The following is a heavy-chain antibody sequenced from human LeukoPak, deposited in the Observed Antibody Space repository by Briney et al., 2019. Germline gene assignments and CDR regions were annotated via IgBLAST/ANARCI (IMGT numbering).Heavy chain of an antibody. D-gene: IGHD5-12*01. Sequence: GGSLTLTCAASGCSFSSYGMHWVRQAPGKGLEWVAFIRYDGSNKYYANPAKGRFTTSRDNSKNTLYLQMNSPSADDTAVYYCARGPSGYHNTGGQGTLVTVSS. J-gene: IGHJ4*02. CDR1: GCSFSSYG. V-gene: IGHV3-30*02. CDR3: ARGPSGYHNT. CDR2: IRYDGSNK.